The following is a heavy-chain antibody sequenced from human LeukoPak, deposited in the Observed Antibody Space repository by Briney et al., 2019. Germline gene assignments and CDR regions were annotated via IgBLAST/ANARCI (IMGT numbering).Heavy chain of an antibody. V-gene: IGHV3-30*18. CDR1: GFTFSSHG. CDR3: AKDRSSSWTFDY. Sequence: GGSLRLSCAASGFTFSSHGMHWVRQAPGKGLEWVALISYDGSSKYYADSVKGRFTISRDNSKSTLYLQMNSLRAEDTAVYYCAKDRSSSWTFDYWGQGTLVTVSS. J-gene: IGHJ4*02. D-gene: IGHD6-13*01. CDR2: ISYDGSSK.